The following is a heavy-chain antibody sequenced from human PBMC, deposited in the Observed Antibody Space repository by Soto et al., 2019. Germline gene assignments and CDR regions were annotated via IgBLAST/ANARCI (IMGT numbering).Heavy chain of an antibody. CDR1: GFTFTAFS. Sequence: GGSLRLSCTVSGFTFTAFSLNWVRQAPGKGLEWISYITSGPSSVPTATYYADSVKGRFTISRDIAKNSLYLQMDSLRDEDTAIYYCARDRHYAFDSWGQGALVTVSS. CDR2: ITSGPSSVPTAT. CDR3: ARDRHYAFDS. J-gene: IGHJ4*02. D-gene: IGHD2-2*01. V-gene: IGHV3-48*02.